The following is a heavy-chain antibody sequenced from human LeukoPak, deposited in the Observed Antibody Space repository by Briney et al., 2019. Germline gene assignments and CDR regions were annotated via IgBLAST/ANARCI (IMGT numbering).Heavy chain of an antibody. CDR2: ISSSGSTI. CDR1: GFTFSDYY. Sequence: KPGGSLRLSCAASGFTFSDYYMSWIRQAPGKGLEWVSYISSSGSTIYYADSVKGRFTISRDNAKNSLYLQMNSLRAEDTAVYYCASYNPPGLTPFDCWGQGTLVTVSS. J-gene: IGHJ4*02. V-gene: IGHV3-11*04. D-gene: IGHD4-23*01. CDR3: ASYNPPGLTPFDC.